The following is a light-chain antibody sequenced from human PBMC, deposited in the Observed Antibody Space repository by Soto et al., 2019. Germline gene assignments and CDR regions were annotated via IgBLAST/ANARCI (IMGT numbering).Light chain of an antibody. CDR2: SAS. CDR1: QSISSD. V-gene: IGKV1-39*01. Sequence: DIQMTQSPSSLSASVGDRVTITCRASQSISSDVSWYQQKPGKAPKLLIYSASSLQSGVPSRFRGSGSGTDFTLTITSLQPEDFASYYCQYTYSSPRTFGQGTKVEIK. J-gene: IGKJ1*01. CDR3: QYTYSSPRT.